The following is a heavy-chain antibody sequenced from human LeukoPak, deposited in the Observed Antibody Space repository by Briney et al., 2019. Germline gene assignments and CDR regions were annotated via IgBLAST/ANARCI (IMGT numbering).Heavy chain of an antibody. CDR2: ISYDGSNK. CDR3: ARAGGPFDY. J-gene: IGHJ4*02. D-gene: IGHD1-14*01. V-gene: IGHV3-30-3*01. CDR1: GFTFSSYA. Sequence: GGSLRLSCAASGFTFSSYAMHWVRQAPGKGLEWVAVISYDGSNKYYADSVKGRFTISRDNSKNTLYLQMNSLRAEDTAVYYCARAGGPFDYWGQGTLVTVSS.